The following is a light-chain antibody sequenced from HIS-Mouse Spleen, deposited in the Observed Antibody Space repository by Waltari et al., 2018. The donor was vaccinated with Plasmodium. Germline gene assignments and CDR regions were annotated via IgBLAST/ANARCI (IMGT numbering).Light chain of an antibody. Sequence: SYELTQPPSVSVSPGQTARITCSGAALPTKYAYWYQQKSGQAPVLVIYEEGKRPSGIPERLSGSSSGKMATLTISGAQVEDEADYYCYSTDSSGNHRVFGGGTKLTVL. CDR3: YSTDSSGNHRV. V-gene: IGLV3-10*01. CDR1: ALPTKY. CDR2: EEG. J-gene: IGLJ3*02.